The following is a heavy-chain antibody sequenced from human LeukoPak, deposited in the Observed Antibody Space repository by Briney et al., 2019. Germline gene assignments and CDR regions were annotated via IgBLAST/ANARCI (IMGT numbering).Heavy chain of an antibody. D-gene: IGHD5-24*01. Sequence: GGSLRLSCAASGFTFSSYEMNWVRHAPGKGLECVSYISSSGSTIYYADSVKGRFTISRDNSKNTLYLQMNSLRADDTALYYCAKDGVATNDWQPDYWGQGTLVTVSS. CDR2: ISSSGSTI. J-gene: IGHJ4*02. V-gene: IGHV3-48*03. CDR3: AKDGVATNDWQPDY. CDR1: GFTFSSYE.